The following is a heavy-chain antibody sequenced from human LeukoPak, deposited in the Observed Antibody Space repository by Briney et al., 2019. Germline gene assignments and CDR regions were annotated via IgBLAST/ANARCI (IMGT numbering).Heavy chain of an antibody. CDR3: ARLHDYGGNSGGPDYYYYGMDV. CDR1: GYTFTTYY. Sequence: GASVKVSCKASGYTFTTYYMHWVRQAPGQGLEWMGIINPSSGSTSYAQKFQGRVTMTRDMSITTFYMELSGLKSDDTAMYYCARLHDYGGNSGGPDYYYYGMDVWGQGTTVTVSS. CDR2: INPSSGST. J-gene: IGHJ6*02. D-gene: IGHD4-23*01. V-gene: IGHV1-46*01.